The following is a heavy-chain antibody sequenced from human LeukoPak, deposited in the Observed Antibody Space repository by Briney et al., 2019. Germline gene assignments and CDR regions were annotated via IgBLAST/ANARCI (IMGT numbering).Heavy chain of an antibody. J-gene: IGHJ4*02. CDR1: GFTFSSYA. CDR2: ISGSGGRT. D-gene: IGHD3-22*01. Sequence: GGSLRLSCAASGFTFSSYAMSWVRQAPGRGLECVSAISGSGGRTDYADSVKGRFTISRDNSKNTLYLQMNTLRAEDTAVYYCAKVGSGYYSSFDYWGEGTLVTVSS. CDR3: AKVGSGYYSSFDY. V-gene: IGHV3-23*01.